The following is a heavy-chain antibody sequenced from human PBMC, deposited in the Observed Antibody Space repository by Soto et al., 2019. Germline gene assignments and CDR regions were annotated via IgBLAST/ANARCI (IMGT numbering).Heavy chain of an antibody. CDR3: ARSIRGTRRFSGMDV. J-gene: IGHJ6*02. CDR2: IERDDDDK. V-gene: IGHV2-70*13. D-gene: IGHD2-2*02. CDR1: GFSLTSPGMC. Sequence: SGPTLVNPTETLTLTCTFSGFSLTSPGMCVSWIRQSPGKALEWLALIERDDDDKYYSTSLKTRLTISKDTRKNQVVLTMANMEPADTATYYCARSIRGTRRFSGMDVWGQGTTVTVSS.